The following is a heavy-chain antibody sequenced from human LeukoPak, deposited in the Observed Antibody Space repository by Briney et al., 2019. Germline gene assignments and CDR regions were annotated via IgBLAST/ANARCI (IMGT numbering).Heavy chain of an antibody. CDR1: RVTSSSYP. J-gene: IGHJ3*02. CDR3: AKVTVAGPGTFDI. V-gene: IGHV1-69*10. Sequence: SVKDSSKKPRVTSSSYPISWGRQAPGEGLVWMGHIIPVFGIVNNAQKFQGRVTITADKSTSTADMELSSLRSEDTAVYYCAKVTVAGPGTFDIWGQGTMVTVSS. D-gene: IGHD6-19*01. CDR2: IIPVFGIV.